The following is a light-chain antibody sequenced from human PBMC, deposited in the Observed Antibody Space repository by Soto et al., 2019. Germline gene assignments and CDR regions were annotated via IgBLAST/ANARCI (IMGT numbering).Light chain of an antibody. Sequence: QSVLTQPPSTSGTPGQRVAISCSGTSSNIGSHTVNWYQQLPGTAPKLLIYGDDQRPSGVPDRFSASTSGTSASLAITGLQAEDEGDYYCQSYDSTLSARYVFGTGTKLTVL. CDR3: QSYDSTLSARYV. V-gene: IGLV1-44*01. J-gene: IGLJ1*01. CDR2: GDD. CDR1: SSNIGSHT.